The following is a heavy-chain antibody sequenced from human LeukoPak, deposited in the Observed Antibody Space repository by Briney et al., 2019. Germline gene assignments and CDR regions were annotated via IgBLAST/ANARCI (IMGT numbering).Heavy chain of an antibody. Sequence: ASVKVSCKASGYTFTSYYMHWVRQAPGQGLEWMGIINPSGGSTSYAQKFQGRVTMTRDTSTSTVYMELSSLRSEDTAVYYCARGDILTGYHSTLSFHYWGQGTLVTVSS. CDR2: INPSGGST. J-gene: IGHJ4*02. V-gene: IGHV1-46*01. D-gene: IGHD3-9*01. CDR1: GYTFTSYY. CDR3: ARGDILTGYHSTLSFHY.